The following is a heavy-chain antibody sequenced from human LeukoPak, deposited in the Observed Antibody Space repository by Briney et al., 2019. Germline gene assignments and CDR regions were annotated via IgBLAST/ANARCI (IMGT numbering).Heavy chain of an antibody. V-gene: IGHV3-30*18. CDR1: GFTFSDCG. D-gene: IGHD2-15*01. CDR3: AKSNGYCSGGNCYSNY. J-gene: IGHJ4*02. CDR2: ISYDGKNQ. Sequence: GVSLRLSCAASGFTFSDCGMHWVRQAPGKGLEWVAVISYDGKNQYYADSVKGRFTISRDSSKNTLYLQMNSLRVEDTAVYYCAKSNGYCSGGNCYSNYWGQGTLVTVSS.